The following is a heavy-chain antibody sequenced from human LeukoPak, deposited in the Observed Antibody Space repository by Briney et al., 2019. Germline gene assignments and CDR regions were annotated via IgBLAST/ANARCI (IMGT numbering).Heavy chain of an antibody. V-gene: IGHV3-48*03. J-gene: IGHJ5*02. D-gene: IGHD1-1*01. CDR3: ARSGTTGTARWFDP. CDR2: ISSSGSTI. CDR1: GFTFSSYE. Sequence: GGSLRLSCAASGFTFSSYEMNWVRQAPGKGLEWVSYISSSGSTIYYADSVKGRFTISRDNAKNSLYLQMNSLRAEDTAVYYCARSGTTGTARWFDPWGQGTLVTVSS.